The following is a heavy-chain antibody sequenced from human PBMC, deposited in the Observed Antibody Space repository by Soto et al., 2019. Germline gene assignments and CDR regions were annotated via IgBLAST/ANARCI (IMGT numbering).Heavy chain of an antibody. CDR3: APLQDTEGGMDV. D-gene: IGHD4-4*01. J-gene: IGHJ6*02. V-gene: IGHV1-69*12. CDR1: GGTFSSYA. CDR2: VIPIFGTA. Sequence: QVQLVQSGAEVKKPGSSVKVSCKASGGTFSSYAISWVRQGPGQGLEWMGGVIPIFGTANYAQKFQGRVTITEDESTSTAYMDLTSLRSDDPAVYYYAPLQDTEGGMDVWGQGTTVTVSS.